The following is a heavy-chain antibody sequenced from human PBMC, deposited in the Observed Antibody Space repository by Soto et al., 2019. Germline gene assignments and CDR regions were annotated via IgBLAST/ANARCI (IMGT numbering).Heavy chain of an antibody. V-gene: IGHV3-33*01. Sequence: PGGSLRLSCAASGFTFSSYGMHWVCQAPGKGLEWVAVIWYDGGNKYYADSVKGRFTISRDNSKNTLYLQMNSLRAEDTAVYYCARSYCSSTSCYGYFEYWGQGTLVTVSS. CDR1: GFTFSSYG. CDR3: ARSYCSSTSCYGYFEY. CDR2: IWYDGGNK. D-gene: IGHD2-2*01. J-gene: IGHJ4*02.